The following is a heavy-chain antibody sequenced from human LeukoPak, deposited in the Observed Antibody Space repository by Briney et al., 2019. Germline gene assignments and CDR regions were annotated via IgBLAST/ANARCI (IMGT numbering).Heavy chain of an antibody. D-gene: IGHD5-18*01. V-gene: IGHV1-69*13. J-gene: IGHJ6*04. CDR2: IIPIFGTA. CDR1: GGTFSSYA. CDR3: ARLRGYSYGYNYYGMDV. Sequence: GASVKVSCKASGGTFSSYAISWVRQAPGQGLEWMGGIIPIFGTANYAQKFQGRVTITADESTSTAYMELSSLRSEDTAVYYCARLRGYSYGYNYYGMDVWGKGTTDTVSS.